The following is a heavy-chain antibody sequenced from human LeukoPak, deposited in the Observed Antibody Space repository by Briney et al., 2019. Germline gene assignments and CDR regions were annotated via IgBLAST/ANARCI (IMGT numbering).Heavy chain of an antibody. V-gene: IGHV4-34*01. J-gene: IGHJ4*02. CDR1: GGSFSGYY. CDR3: ARGRSVRFLEWFSSDY. CDR2: INHSGST. D-gene: IGHD3-3*01. Sequence: PSETLSLTCAVYGGSFSGYYWSWIRQPPGKGLEWIGEINHSGSTNYNPSLKSRVTISVDTSKNQFSLKLRSVTAADTAVYYCARGRSVRFLEWFSSDYWGQGTLVTVSS.